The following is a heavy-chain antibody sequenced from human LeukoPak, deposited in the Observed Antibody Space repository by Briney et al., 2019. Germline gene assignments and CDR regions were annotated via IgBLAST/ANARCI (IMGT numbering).Heavy chain of an antibody. V-gene: IGHV3-30*18. CDR2: ISFDGNEK. CDR1: GFTFSSYD. Sequence: GGSLRLSCAASGFTFSSYDMHWVRQAPGKGLEWVALISFDGNEKYYADSVKGRFTISRDNSKNTLNLQMNSLRAEDAAVYYCAKARGYSGYDYFDYWGQGTLVTVSS. J-gene: IGHJ4*02. D-gene: IGHD5-12*01. CDR3: AKARGYSGYDYFDY.